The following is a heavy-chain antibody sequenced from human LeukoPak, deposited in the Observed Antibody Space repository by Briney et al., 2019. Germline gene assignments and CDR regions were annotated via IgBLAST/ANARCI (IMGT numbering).Heavy chain of an antibody. CDR1: VFTFSSYW. CDR3: ASLVSYGYGEAFDI. CDR2: IKQDGSEK. J-gene: IGHJ3*02. D-gene: IGHD5-18*01. V-gene: IGHV3-7*01. Sequence: GGSLRLSRAASVFTFSSYWMSWVRQAPGKGRECVANIKQDGSEKYYVDSVKGRFTISRDNAKNSLYLQMNSLRAEDTAVYYCASLVSYGYGEAFDIWGQGTMVTVSS.